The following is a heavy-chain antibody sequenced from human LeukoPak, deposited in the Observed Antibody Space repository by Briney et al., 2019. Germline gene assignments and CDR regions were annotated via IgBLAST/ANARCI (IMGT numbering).Heavy chain of an antibody. CDR1: GYTFTGYY. V-gene: IGHV1-2*06. J-gene: IGHJ3*02. D-gene: IGHD6-19*01. CDR3: ARGPRLDSSGWYYGAFDI. Sequence: ASVNVSCKASGYTFTGYYMHWVRQAPGQGLEWMGRINPNSGGTNYAQKFQGRVTMTRDTSISTAYMELGRLRSDDTAVYYCARGPRLDSSGWYYGAFDIWGQGTMVTVSS. CDR2: INPNSGGT.